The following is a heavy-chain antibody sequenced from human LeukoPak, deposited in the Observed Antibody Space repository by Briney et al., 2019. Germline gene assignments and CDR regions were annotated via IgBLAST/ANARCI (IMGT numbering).Heavy chain of an antibody. CDR1: GGSFSGYY. J-gene: IGHJ3*02. V-gene: IGHV4-34*01. CDR2: INHSGST. Sequence: SETLSLTCAVYGGSFSGYYWSWIRQPPGKGLEWIGEINHSGSTNYNPSLKSRVTISVDTFKNQFSLKLSSVTAADTAVYYCARGLSPHAFDIWGQGTMVTVSS. CDR3: ARGLSPHAFDI.